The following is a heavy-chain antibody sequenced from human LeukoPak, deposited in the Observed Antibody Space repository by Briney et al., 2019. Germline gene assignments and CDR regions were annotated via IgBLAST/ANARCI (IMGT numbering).Heavy chain of an antibody. D-gene: IGHD6-13*01. Sequence: ASVKVSCKASGYTFTDYYMHWVRQAPGQGLEWMGWINPNSGGTNYAQQFQGRVTMTRDTSISTAYMELSNLRSDDTAVYYCARGIAAAGGRWFDPWGQGTLVTASS. CDR1: GYTFTDYY. J-gene: IGHJ5*02. CDR3: ARGIAAAGGRWFDP. CDR2: INPNSGGT. V-gene: IGHV1-2*02.